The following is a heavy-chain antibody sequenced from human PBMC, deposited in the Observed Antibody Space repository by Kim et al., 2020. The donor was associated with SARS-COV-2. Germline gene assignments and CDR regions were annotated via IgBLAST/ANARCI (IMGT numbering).Heavy chain of an antibody. Sequence: TTHNPSRKSRVTISVDKSKNRFSLKLSSVTAADTAVYYCARRYSGSWYPNWGQGTLVTVSS. V-gene: IGHV4-4*02. J-gene: IGHJ4*02. D-gene: IGHD6-13*01. CDR3: ARRYSGSWYPN. CDR2: T.